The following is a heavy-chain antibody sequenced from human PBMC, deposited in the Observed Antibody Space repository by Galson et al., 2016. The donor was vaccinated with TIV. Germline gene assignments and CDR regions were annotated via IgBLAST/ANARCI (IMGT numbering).Heavy chain of an antibody. CDR3: ARDRAGYPSYYEFWGGYLDAFDI. Sequence: SVKVSCKASGYALTNHAINWVRQAPGQGLEWMGWINTRIHTDTGKPTYAQGFAGRFVFPLDTSVDTAFLQISSLKPEDTAVYYCARDRAGYPSYYEFWGGYLDAFDIWGQGTMVTVSS. J-gene: IGHJ3*02. CDR1: GYALTNHA. CDR2: INTRIHTDTGKP. D-gene: IGHD3-3*01. V-gene: IGHV7-4-1*02.